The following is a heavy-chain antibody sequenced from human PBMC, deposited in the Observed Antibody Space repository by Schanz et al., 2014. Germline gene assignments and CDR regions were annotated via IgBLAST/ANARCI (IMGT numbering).Heavy chain of an antibody. CDR1: GFTFNSYA. V-gene: IGHV3-48*04. CDR2: ISSGSSYA. Sequence: DVQLLESGGGLVQPGGSLRLSCAASGFTFNSYAMTWVRQAPGKGLEWVSDISSGSSYANYADSVKGRFTISRDNAKSSLYLQMNSLRAEDTAVYYCAKQIHYDILTVTRNWGQGTLVTVSS. D-gene: IGHD3-9*01. J-gene: IGHJ4*02. CDR3: AKQIHYDILTVTRN.